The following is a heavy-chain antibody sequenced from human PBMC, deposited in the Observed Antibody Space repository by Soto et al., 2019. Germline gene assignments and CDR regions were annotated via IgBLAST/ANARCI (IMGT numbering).Heavy chain of an antibody. CDR2: ISWSSENI. V-gene: IGHV3-9*01. D-gene: IGHD2-15*01. CDR3: AKDFAPDCSDDSCYSAAFDI. CDR1: GFKFDDYA. J-gene: IGHJ3*02. Sequence: PGVSLRLSCIGSGFKFDDYAMDWARQVPGKGLEWVAGISWSSENIAYADSVKGRFTISRDNAKTALYLQMNSLRPEDTAVYYCAKDFAPDCSDDSCYSAAFDIWRQGTMVTVSS.